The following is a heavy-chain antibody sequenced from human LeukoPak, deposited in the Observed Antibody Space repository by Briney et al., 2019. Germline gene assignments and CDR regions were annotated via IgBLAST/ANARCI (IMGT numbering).Heavy chain of an antibody. CDR3: AKPLQDMYNWFDP. Sequence: PGGSLRLPCAASGYTFSSYAMSWVRQAPGKSLEWVSAISGSGGSTYYADSVKGRFTISRDNSKNALYLQMNSLRAEDTAVYYCAKPLQDMYNWFDPWGQGTVVTVSS. D-gene: IGHD2-15*01. J-gene: IGHJ5*02. CDR1: GYTFSSYA. CDR2: ISGSGGST. V-gene: IGHV3-23*01.